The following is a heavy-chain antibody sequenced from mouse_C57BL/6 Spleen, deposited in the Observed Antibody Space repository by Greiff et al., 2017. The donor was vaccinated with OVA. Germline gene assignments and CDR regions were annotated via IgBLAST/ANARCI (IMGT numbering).Heavy chain of an antibody. CDR2: INPNNGGT. CDR1: GYTFTDYY. J-gene: IGHJ2*01. CDR3: ARETEDY. Sequence: EVQLQQSGPELVKPGASVKISCKASGYTFTDYYMNWVKQSHGKSLEWIGDINPNNGGTSYNQKFKGKATLTVDKSSSTAYMELRSLTSEDSAVYYCARETEDYWGQGTTLTVSS. V-gene: IGHV1-26*01.